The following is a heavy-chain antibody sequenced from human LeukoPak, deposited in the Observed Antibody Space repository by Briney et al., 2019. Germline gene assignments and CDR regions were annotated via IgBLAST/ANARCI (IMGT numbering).Heavy chain of an antibody. CDR1: GFTFSSYG. CDR3: ARVAVAATQGRGSFNWFDP. V-gene: IGHV3-30*03. D-gene: IGHD6-13*01. CDR2: ISYDGSNK. Sequence: PGRSLRLSCAASGFTFSSYGMHWVRQAPGKGLEWVAVISYDGSNKYYADSVKGRFTISRDNSKNTLYLQMNSLRAVDTAVYYCARVAVAATQGRGSFNWFDPWGQGTLVTVSS. J-gene: IGHJ5*02.